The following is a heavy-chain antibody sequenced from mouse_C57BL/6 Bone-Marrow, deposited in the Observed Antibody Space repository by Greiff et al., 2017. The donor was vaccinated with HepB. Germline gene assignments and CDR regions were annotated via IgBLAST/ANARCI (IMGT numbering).Heavy chain of an antibody. CDR2: IDPSDSET. Sequence: QVQLKHPGAELVRPGSSVKLSCKASGYTFTSYWMHWVKQRPIQGLEWIGNIDPSDSETHYNQKFKDKATLTVDKSSSTAYMQLSSLTSEDSAVYFCARTGGYYYPGWFAYWGQGTLVTVSA. CDR3: ARTGGYYYPGWFAY. V-gene: IGHV1-52*01. CDR1: GYTFTSYW. D-gene: IGHD1-1*01. J-gene: IGHJ3*01.